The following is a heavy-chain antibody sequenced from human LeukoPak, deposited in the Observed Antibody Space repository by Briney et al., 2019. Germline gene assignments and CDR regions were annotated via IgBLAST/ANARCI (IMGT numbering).Heavy chain of an antibody. J-gene: IGHJ4*02. CDR1: VFTFSNSW. V-gene: IGHV3-23*01. D-gene: IGHD2-15*01. CDR3: AKGFCIDTNCQTRLGLDY. CDR2: IRASGDYT. Sequence: PGGSLRLSCTASVFTFSNSWMNWVRQAPGRGLEWVLSIRASGDYTFYADCVKGRFTISRDSCQITLYLQVNRLSAEATAVYYCAKGFCIDTNCQTRLGLDYWGQGTLVTVSS.